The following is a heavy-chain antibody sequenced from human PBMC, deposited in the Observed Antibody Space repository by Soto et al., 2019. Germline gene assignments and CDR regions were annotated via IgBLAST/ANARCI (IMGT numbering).Heavy chain of an antibody. J-gene: IGHJ3*02. CDR3: ARDLLSGYDSYAFDI. V-gene: IGHV3-66*01. D-gene: IGHD5-12*01. Sequence: GGSLRLSCAASGFTVSSNYMSWVRQAPGKGLEWVSVIYSGGSTYYADSVKGRFTISRDNSKNTLYLQMNSLRAEDTAVYYCARDLLSGYDSYAFDIWGQGTMVTVSS. CDR2: IYSGGST. CDR1: GFTVSSNY.